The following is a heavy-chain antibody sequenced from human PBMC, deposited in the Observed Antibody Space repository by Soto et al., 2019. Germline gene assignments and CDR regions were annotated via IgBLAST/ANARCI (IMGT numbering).Heavy chain of an antibody. D-gene: IGHD2-21*02. Sequence: SETLSLTCTVSGGSISSYYWSWIRQPAGKGLEWIGRLYTSGNTNYNPSLKSRVTISVDTSKNQFSLKLSSVTAADTAVYYCARVGDHKDFDYWGQGTLVTVSS. J-gene: IGHJ4*02. CDR1: GGSISSYY. V-gene: IGHV4-4*07. CDR2: LYTSGNT. CDR3: ARVGDHKDFDY.